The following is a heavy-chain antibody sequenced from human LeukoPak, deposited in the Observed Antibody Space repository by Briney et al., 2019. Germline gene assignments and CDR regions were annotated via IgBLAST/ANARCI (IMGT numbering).Heavy chain of an antibody. V-gene: IGHV3-13*01. CDR3: ARQVAARRGERKNWFDP. Sequence: PGGSLRLSYAASGFTFSTYDMHWVRQVPGKGLEWVSGIGTAGDTYYADSIKGRFTFSRENAKNSLFLQMNGLRAEDTAVYYCARQVAARRGERKNWFDPWGQGTLVTVSS. J-gene: IGHJ5*02. D-gene: IGHD6-6*01. CDR2: IGTAGDT. CDR1: GFTFSTYD.